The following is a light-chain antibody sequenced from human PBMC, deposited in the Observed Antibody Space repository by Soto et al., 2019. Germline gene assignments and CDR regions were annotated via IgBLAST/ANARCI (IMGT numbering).Light chain of an antibody. J-gene: IGKJ4*01. V-gene: IGKV3-11*01. CDR3: QQRSSWPVT. CDR1: QSVNIY. CDR2: DVS. Sequence: EIVLTQAPPTLSVSPGERATLSCRASQSVNIYLAWYQQRPGQAPRLLIYDVSNRATGIPARFSGSGSGTDFTLTISSLEPEDFAVYYCQQRSSWPVTFGGGTKVEIK.